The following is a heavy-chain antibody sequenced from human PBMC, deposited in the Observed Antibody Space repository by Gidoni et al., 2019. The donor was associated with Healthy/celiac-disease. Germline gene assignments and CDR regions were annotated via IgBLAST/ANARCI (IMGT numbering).Heavy chain of an antibody. D-gene: IGHD3-22*01. CDR1: GYSFTSYW. J-gene: IGHJ1*01. Sequence: EVQLVQSGAEVKKPGESLKISCKGSGYSFTSYWIGWVRQMPGKGLEWMGIIYPGDSDTRYSPSFQGQVTISADKSISTAYLQWSSLKASDTAMYYCARLAYYYDSSGYPEYFQHWGQGTLVTVSS. V-gene: IGHV5-51*03. CDR3: ARLAYYYDSSGYPEYFQH. CDR2: IYPGDSDT.